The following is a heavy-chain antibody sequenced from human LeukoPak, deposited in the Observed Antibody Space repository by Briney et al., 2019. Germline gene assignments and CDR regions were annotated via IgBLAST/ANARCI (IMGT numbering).Heavy chain of an antibody. Sequence: GGSLRLSCKGSGYSFTSYWIGWVRQMPGKGLEWMGIIYPGDSDTRYSPSFQGQVTISADKSISTAYLQWSSLKASDTAMYYCARDRYSGSYYNGWFDPWGQGPLVTVSS. J-gene: IGHJ5*02. CDR2: IYPGDSDT. CDR3: ARDRYSGSYYNGWFDP. V-gene: IGHV5-51*01. CDR1: GYSFTSYW. D-gene: IGHD1-26*01.